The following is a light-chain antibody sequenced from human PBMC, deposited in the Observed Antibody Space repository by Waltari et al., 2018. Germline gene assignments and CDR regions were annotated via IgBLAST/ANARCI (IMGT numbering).Light chain of an antibody. J-gene: IGKJ4*01. CDR1: QTVRTTY. V-gene: IGKV3-20*01. CDR3: QQYDISPLT. CDR2: GAS. Sequence: IVLTQSPGTLSLPPGARATLSCRASQTVRTTYLAWYQQKPGQAPTLLIYGASSRATGIPDRFSGSGSGTDFSLTISSLEPEDFAVYYCQQYDISPLTFGGGTKVEIK.